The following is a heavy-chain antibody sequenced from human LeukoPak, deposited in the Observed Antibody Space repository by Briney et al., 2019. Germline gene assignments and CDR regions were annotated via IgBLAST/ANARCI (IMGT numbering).Heavy chain of an antibody. Sequence: ADSVKVSCKASGYTFSNYYVHWVRQAPGQGLEWMGVINPYDGSTNSAQRFQGRLTMTRDTPTSTVYMELSSLTSEDTAVYYCTRYSGSYWSFDYWGQGTLVTVSS. J-gene: IGHJ4*02. V-gene: IGHV1-46*01. D-gene: IGHD1-26*01. CDR3: TRYSGSYWSFDY. CDR2: INPYDGST. CDR1: GYTFSNYY.